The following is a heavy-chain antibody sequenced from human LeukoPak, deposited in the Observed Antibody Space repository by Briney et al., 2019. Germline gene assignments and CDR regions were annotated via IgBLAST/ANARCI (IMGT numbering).Heavy chain of an antibody. D-gene: IGHD1-26*01. V-gene: IGHV3-53*01. CDR3: ARDEWELPYDAFDI. Sequence: PGGSLRLSCAASGFTVSSNYMSWVRQAPGKGLEWVSVIYSGGSTYYADSVKGRFTISRDNSKNTLYLQMNSLRAEDTAVYYCARDEWELPYDAFDIWGQGTMVTVSS. CDR1: GFTVSSNY. J-gene: IGHJ3*02. CDR2: IYSGGST.